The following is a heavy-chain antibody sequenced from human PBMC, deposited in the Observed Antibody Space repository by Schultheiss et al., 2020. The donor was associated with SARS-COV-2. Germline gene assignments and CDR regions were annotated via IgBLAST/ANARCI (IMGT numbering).Heavy chain of an antibody. CDR1: GYTFTSYD. J-gene: IGHJ3*02. CDR3: ARGSSSGWYDAFDI. D-gene: IGHD6-19*01. Sequence: ASVKVSCKASGYTFTSYDINWVRQATGQGLEWMGIINPSGGSTSYAQKFQGRVTMTRDTSTSTVYMELSSLRSEETAVYYCARGSSSGWYDAFDIRGQGTMVTVSS. V-gene: IGHV1-46*01. CDR2: INPSGGST.